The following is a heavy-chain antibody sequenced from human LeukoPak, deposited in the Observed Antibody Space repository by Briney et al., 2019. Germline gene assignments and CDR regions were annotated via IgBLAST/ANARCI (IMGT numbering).Heavy chain of an antibody. CDR3: AKERESSGWYEGGFDY. CDR1: GFTVSSNY. Sequence: PGGSLRLSCAASGFTVSSNYMSWVRQAPGKGLEWVSAISGSGGSTYYADSVKGRFTISRDNSKNTLYLQMNSLRAEDTAVYYCAKERESSGWYEGGFDYWGQGTLVTVSS. J-gene: IGHJ4*02. D-gene: IGHD6-19*01. V-gene: IGHV3-23*01. CDR2: ISGSGGST.